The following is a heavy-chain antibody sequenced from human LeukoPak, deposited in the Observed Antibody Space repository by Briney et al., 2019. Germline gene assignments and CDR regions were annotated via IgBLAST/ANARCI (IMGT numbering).Heavy chain of an antibody. V-gene: IGHV1-69*13. Sequence: SVKVSCKASGYTFTSYDINWVRQAPGQGLEWMGGIIPIFGTANYAQKFQGRVTITADESTSTAYVELSSLRSEDTAVYYCATVYVDMVATMSSGYYGMDVWGKGTTVTVSS. CDR2: IIPIFGTA. J-gene: IGHJ6*04. D-gene: IGHD5-12*01. CDR1: GYTFTSYD. CDR3: ATVYVDMVATMSSGYYGMDV.